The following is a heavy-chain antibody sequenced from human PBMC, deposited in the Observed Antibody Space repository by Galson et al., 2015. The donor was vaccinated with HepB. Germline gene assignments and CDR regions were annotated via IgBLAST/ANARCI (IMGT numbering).Heavy chain of an antibody. J-gene: IGHJ4*02. CDR2: ISYDGSNK. D-gene: IGHD3-9*01. CDR3: ARDPDILTGYYFDY. CDR1: GITFSSYA. V-gene: IGHV3-30-3*01. Sequence: SLRLSCAASGITFSSYAMHWVRQAPGKGLEWVAVISYDGSNKYYAGSVKGRFTISRDNSKNTPYLQMNSLRAEDTAVYYCARDPDILTGYYFDYWGQGTLVTVSS.